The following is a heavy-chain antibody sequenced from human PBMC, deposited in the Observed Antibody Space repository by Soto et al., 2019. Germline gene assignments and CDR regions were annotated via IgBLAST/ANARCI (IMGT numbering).Heavy chain of an antibody. CDR1: GFTFSSYG. V-gene: IGHV3-30*18. Sequence: QPGGSLRLSCAASGFTFSSYGMHWVLQAPGKGLEWVAVISYDGSNKYYADSVKGRFTISRDNSKNTLYLQMNSLRAEDTAVYYCAKDLFVYSNSPPGNFDYWGQGTLVTVSS. J-gene: IGHJ4*02. CDR2: ISYDGSNK. D-gene: IGHD4-4*01. CDR3: AKDLFVYSNSPPGNFDY.